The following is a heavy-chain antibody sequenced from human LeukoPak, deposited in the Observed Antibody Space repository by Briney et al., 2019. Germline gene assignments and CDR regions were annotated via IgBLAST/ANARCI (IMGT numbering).Heavy chain of an antibody. V-gene: IGHV5-51*01. CDR2: IHPGDSDT. CDR1: EYSFTNYW. CDR3: AITRGYNYGFFDY. D-gene: IGHD5-18*01. Sequence: GESLKISCKGSEYSFTNYWIGWVRQMPGKGLEWMGIIHPGDSDTRYSPSFQGQVTISADKSISTAYLQWRSLKASDTAIYYCAITRGYNYGFFDYWGQGTLVTVSS. J-gene: IGHJ4*02.